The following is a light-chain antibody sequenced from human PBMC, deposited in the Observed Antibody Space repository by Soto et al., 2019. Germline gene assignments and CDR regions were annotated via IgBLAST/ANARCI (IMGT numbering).Light chain of an antibody. Sequence: DIQMTQSPSTLSASGGDRVTITCRASQTINSFLAWYQQTPGKAPKLLIYDASSLQSGVPSRFSGGGSGTKFTLPISTLQPDDFATFPCKKYYRYRWTLGQGTK. V-gene: IGKV1-5*01. CDR1: QTINSF. CDR3: KKYYRYRWT. CDR2: DAS. J-gene: IGKJ1*01.